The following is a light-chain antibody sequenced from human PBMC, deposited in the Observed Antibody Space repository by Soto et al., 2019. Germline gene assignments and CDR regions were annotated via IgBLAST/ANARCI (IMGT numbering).Light chain of an antibody. V-gene: IGKV1-39*01. Sequence: DIPMTQPPSSLFASVADRVTITCRGSQSIRRSLNSYQQKPGQAPKLLIYAASSLQSWVPSRFRGTGYGTDFSLTIIILQSEEVPIDYCQVRDIRPQTSAERAKVDI. CDR2: AAS. CDR1: QSIRRS. J-gene: IGKJ1*01. CDR3: QVRDIRPQT.